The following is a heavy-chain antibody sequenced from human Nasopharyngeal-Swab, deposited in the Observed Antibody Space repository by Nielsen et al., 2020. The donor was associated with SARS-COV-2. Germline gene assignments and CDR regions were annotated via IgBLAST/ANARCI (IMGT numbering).Heavy chain of an antibody. Sequence: GESLKISCAASGFSFSSFAMSWVRQTPGKRLEWVSGLDGTGFSTYYADSVKGRFTISRDNSKNTLYLQMNSLRADDTAVYYCAKGRYSGYSAFDCWGQGTLVTVSS. J-gene: IGHJ4*02. D-gene: IGHD5-12*01. CDR1: GFSFSSFA. CDR2: LDGTGFST. CDR3: AKGRYSGYSAFDC. V-gene: IGHV3-23*01.